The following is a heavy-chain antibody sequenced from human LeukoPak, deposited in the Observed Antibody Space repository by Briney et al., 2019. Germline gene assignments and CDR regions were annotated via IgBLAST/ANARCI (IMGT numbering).Heavy chain of an antibody. V-gene: IGHV1-3*01. CDR3: AREIDRDDYNRFFDY. CDR2: INAGNGNT. J-gene: IGHJ4*02. CDR1: GYSLSTYT. Sequence: ASVKVSCKASGYSLSTYTMHWVRPAPGQRVEGMGWINAGNGNTQYSQIFQGRVTITRDTSAYTAYMEIGSLRSEDTAFYYCAREIDRDDYNRFFDYWGQGTLVSVSS. D-gene: IGHD5-24*01.